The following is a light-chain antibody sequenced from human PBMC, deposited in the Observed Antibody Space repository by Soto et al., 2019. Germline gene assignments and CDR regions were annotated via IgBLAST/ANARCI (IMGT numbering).Light chain of an antibody. V-gene: IGKV3-15*01. J-gene: IGKJ1*01. Sequence: VMTQAPATLSVYPGERATLSSRASQTINNNIAWYQLKDVQVPRLLIYGASTRATDIPARFSGSGSGTDFTLTISRLEPEDFAVHYCQQYGSSGTFGQGTKVDIK. CDR2: GAS. CDR3: QQYGSSGT. CDR1: QTINNN.